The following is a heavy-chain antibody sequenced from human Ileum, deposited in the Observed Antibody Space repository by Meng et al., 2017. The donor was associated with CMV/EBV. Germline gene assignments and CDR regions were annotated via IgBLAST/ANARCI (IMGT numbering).Heavy chain of an antibody. CDR1: GLTISKYV. Sequence: SGLTISKYVMNWVRQSPGKGLEWVSGISANGGSTYYADSMKGRFTISRDNSKNTLYLQINSLRGDDMAVYYCAKAQSNTGGQYFDFWGQGTLVTSPQ. D-gene: IGHD3-10*01. CDR3: AKAQSNTGGQYFDF. J-gene: IGHJ4*02. V-gene: IGHV3-23*01. CDR2: ISANGGST.